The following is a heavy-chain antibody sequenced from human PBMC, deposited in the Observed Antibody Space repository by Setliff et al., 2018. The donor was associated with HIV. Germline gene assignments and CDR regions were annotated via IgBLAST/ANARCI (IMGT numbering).Heavy chain of an antibody. CDR2: ITYSGSA. V-gene: IGHV4-30-4*08. J-gene: IGHJ2*01. CDR3: SRGPPFDR. CDR1: GGSISSDDYY. Sequence: PSETLSLTCTVSGGSISSDDYYWNWIRQPPGKGLEWIGYITYSGSAYYNPSLKSRVTISGQTSKNQFSLKLTSVTAADTATYFCSRGPPFDRWGRGTLVTVSS.